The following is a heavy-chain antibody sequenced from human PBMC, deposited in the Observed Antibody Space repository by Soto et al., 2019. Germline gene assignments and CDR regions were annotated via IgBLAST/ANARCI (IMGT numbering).Heavy chain of an antibody. CDR2: VHYSGST. CDR1: GGSISRFY. V-gene: IGHV4-59*08. CDR3: ARPRSTSWTGAFDV. Sequence: SETQSLPCTVSGGSISRFYWSWIRLPPGKGVQWIGNVHYSGSTNYDPSLKSRVTVSVDTSKSQIALQLTYVTAADTAVYYCARPRSTSWTGAFDVWGQGTMVTVSS. J-gene: IGHJ3*01. D-gene: IGHD2-2*01.